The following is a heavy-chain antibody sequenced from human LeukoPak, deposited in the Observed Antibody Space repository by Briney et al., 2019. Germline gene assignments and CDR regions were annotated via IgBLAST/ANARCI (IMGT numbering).Heavy chain of an antibody. CDR2: ISWDGGST. Sequence: GGSLRLSCAASGFTFDDYTMHWVRQAPGKGLEWVSLISWDGGSTYYADSVKGRFTISRDNSKNSLYLQMNSLRTEDTALYYCAKSPYGWLVTKDYFDYWGQGTLVTVSS. CDR3: AKSPYGWLVTKDYFDY. D-gene: IGHD6-19*01. CDR1: GFTFDDYT. J-gene: IGHJ4*02. V-gene: IGHV3-43*01.